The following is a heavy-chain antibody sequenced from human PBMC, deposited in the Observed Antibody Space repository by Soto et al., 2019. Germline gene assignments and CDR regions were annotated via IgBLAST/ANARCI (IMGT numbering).Heavy chain of an antibody. V-gene: IGHV3-43D*04. CDR3: AKDLTRQLAYWLDP. Sequence: GGSLRLSCAASGFTFDDYAMHWVRQAPGKGLEWVSLISWDGGRTYYADSVRGRFIVSRDSSKNSLYLQMSSLRVEDTALYYCAKDLTRQLAYWLDPWGQGTQVTVSS. CDR1: GFTFDDYA. J-gene: IGHJ5*02. D-gene: IGHD6-6*01. CDR2: ISWDGGRT.